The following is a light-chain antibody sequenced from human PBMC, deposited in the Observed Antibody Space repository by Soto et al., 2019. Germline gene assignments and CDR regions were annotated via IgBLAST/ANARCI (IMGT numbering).Light chain of an antibody. CDR2: DAS. J-gene: IGKJ3*01. CDR3: QQYNIYPFT. CDR1: QSLSTW. V-gene: IGKV1-5*01. Sequence: DIQMTQSPSTLSASVGDRVTITCRASQSLSTWVAWYQQKPGKAPRLLIYDASSLASGVPSRFSGSRSGSELTLTIGSLQPADFATYYCQQYNIYPFTFGPGTEVVFK.